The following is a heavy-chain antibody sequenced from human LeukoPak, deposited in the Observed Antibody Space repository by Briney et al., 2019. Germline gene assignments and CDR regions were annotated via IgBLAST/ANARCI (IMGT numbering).Heavy chain of an antibody. J-gene: IGHJ4*02. CDR1: GYTFTGYY. CDR3: AREKAAADPYHFDY. Sequence: GASVKDSCKASGYTFTGYYMHWVRQAPGQGLQWMGWINPNSGGTNYAQKFQDRVTMTRDTSISTAYMELSRLRSDDTAVYYCAREKAAADPYHFDYWGQGTLVTVSS. D-gene: IGHD6-13*01. CDR2: INPNSGGT. V-gene: IGHV1-2*02.